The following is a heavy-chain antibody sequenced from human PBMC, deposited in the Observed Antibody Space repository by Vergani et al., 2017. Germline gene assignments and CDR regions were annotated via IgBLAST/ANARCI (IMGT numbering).Heavy chain of an antibody. CDR2: IKSKTDGGTT. CDR3: TTDWTVVVVVAALFFDY. CDR1: GFTFSNAW. Sequence: EVQLVESGGGLVKPGGSLRLSCAASGFTFSNAWMSWVRQAPGKGLEWVGRIKSKTDGGTTDYAAPVKGRFTISRDDSKNKLYLQMNSLKTEDTAVYYCTTDWTVVVVVAALFFDYWGQGTLVTVSS. J-gene: IGHJ4*02. D-gene: IGHD2-15*01. V-gene: IGHV3-15*01.